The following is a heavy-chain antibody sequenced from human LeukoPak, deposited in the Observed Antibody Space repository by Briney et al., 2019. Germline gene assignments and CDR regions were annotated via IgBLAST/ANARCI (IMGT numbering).Heavy chain of an antibody. J-gene: IGHJ4*02. CDR3: AXXXXGSYYDFWSGYYDY. D-gene: IGHD3-3*01. Sequence: SETLSLTCTVSGGSISSYYWSWIRQPPGKGLEWIGYIYYSGSTNYNPSLKSRVTISVDTSKNQFSLKLSSVTAADTAVYYCAXXXXGSYYDFWSGYYDYWGQGTLVTVSS. CDR1: GGSISSYY. CDR2: IYYSGST. V-gene: IGHV4-59*01.